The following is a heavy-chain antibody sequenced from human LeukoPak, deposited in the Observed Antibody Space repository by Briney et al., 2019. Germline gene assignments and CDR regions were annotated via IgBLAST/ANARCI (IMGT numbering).Heavy chain of an antibody. CDR3: ARGGYQPYYYMDV. V-gene: IGHV3-21*01. J-gene: IGHJ6*03. D-gene: IGHD2-2*01. CDR2: ISSSSGYI. CDR1: GFTFSSYA. Sequence: GGSLRLSRAASGFTFSSYAMDWVRQAPGKGLEWVSSISSSSGYIFYADSVKGRFTISRDNSKNIVYLQMDSLRVDDTALYYCARGGYQPYYYMDVWGTGTTVSVSS.